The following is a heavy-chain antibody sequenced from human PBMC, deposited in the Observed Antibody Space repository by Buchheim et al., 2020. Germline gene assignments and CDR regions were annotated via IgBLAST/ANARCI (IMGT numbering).Heavy chain of an antibody. J-gene: IGHJ4*02. Sequence: QVKLQESGPGLVKPSETLSLTCTVSGVSVISTSYCWSWIRQPPGNGLEWIGYDYCNGNPNHNPSLKSRVTISLDTSKNQFSLELTSVTAADTAVYYCARDYWGSLDSWGQGIL. CDR3: ARDYWGSLDS. V-gene: IGHV4-61*01. CDR2: DYCNGNP. D-gene: IGHD3-16*01. CDR1: GVSVISTSYC.